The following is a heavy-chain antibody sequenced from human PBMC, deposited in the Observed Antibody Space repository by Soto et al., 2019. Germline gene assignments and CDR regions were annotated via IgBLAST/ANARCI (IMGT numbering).Heavy chain of an antibody. CDR3: AKGGGGDHGY. CDR2: ITTTGDTT. Sequence: QLVESEGGLVQPGGSLRLSCEASGFIFTTSDMSWVRQAPGKGLEWVSSITTTGDTTHYADSVRGRFTISRDNARNTVYLQMNSLEGDDTAVYYCAKGGGGDHGYWGQGTLVAVSS. V-gene: IGHV3-23*04. J-gene: IGHJ4*02. D-gene: IGHD2-21*02. CDR1: GFIFTTSD.